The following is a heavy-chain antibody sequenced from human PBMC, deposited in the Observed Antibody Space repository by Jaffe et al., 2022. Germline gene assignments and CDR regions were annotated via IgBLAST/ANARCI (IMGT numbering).Heavy chain of an antibody. CDR2: IYYSGST. CDR3: ARQAPSWYYFDY. CDR1: GGSISSYY. V-gene: IGHV4-59*01. D-gene: IGHD6-13*01. J-gene: IGHJ4*02. Sequence: QVQLQESGPGLVKPSETLSLTCTVSGGSISSYYWSWIRQPPGKGLEWIGYIYYSGSTNYNPSLKSRVTISVDTSKNQFSLKLSSVTAADTAVYYCARQAPSWYYFDYWGQGTLVTVSS.